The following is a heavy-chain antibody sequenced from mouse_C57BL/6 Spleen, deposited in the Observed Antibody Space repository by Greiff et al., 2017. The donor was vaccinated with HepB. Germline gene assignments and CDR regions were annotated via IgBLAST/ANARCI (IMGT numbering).Heavy chain of an antibody. D-gene: IGHD1-1*01. V-gene: IGHV1-69*01. CDR2: IDPSDSYT. Sequence: VQLQQPGAELVMPGASVKLSCKASGYTFTSYWMHWVKQRPGQGLEWIGEIDPSDSYTNYNQKFKGKSTLTVDKSSSTAYMQLSSLTSEDSAVYYFERSVYYYGSSSYAMDYWGQGTSVTVSS. CDR1: GYTFTSYW. J-gene: IGHJ4*01. CDR3: ERSVYYYGSSSYAMDY.